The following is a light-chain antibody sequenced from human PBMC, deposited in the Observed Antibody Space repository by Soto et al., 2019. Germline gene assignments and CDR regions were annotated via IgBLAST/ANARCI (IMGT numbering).Light chain of an antibody. CDR3: QKYNYWPPIT. CDR1: QSVSSN. V-gene: IGKV3-15*01. Sequence: EIVMTQSPATLSVSQGERATLSCRASQSVSSNLAWYQQKPGQAPRLLIYGASNRATGIPARFSGSGSGTEFTLTISRLQSEDFAVYYCQKYNYWPPITFGQGTRLEI. J-gene: IGKJ5*01. CDR2: GAS.